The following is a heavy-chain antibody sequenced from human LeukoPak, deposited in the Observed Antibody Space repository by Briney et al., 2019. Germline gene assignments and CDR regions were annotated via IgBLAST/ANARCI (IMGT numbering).Heavy chain of an antibody. Sequence: GGSLRLSCAASGFTVNSKYMSWVRQAPGKGLEWVSILHSDGSTYYADSVKGRFTISRDNSKNTLYLQMNSLRAEDTAVYYCAKPGDRYAFDIWGQGTMVTVSS. V-gene: IGHV3-53*05. J-gene: IGHJ3*02. D-gene: IGHD7-27*01. CDR2: LHSDGST. CDR1: GFTVNSKY. CDR3: AKPGDRYAFDI.